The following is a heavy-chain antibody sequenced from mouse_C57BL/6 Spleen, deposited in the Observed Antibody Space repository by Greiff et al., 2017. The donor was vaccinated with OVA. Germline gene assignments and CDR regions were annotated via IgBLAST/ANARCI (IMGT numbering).Heavy chain of an antibody. J-gene: IGHJ1*03. CDR2: IYPSDSET. CDR1: GYTFTSYW. V-gene: IGHV1-61*01. Sequence: QVQLQQPGAELVRPGSSVKLSCKASGYTFTSYWMDWVKQRPGQGLEWIGNIYPSDSETHYNQKFKDKATLTVDKSSSTAYMQLSSLTSEDSAVYYWARSLHWYFDVWGTGTTVTVSS. CDR3: ARSLHWYFDV.